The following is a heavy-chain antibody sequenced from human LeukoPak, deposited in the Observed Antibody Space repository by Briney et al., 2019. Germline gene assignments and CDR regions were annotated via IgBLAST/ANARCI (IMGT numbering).Heavy chain of an antibody. CDR1: GGTFSSYA. CDR2: IIPILGIA. J-gene: IGHJ3*02. V-gene: IGHV1-69*04. D-gene: IGHD3-10*01. CDR3: ARDLGALDDAFDI. Sequence: SVKVSCKASGGTFSSYAISWVRQAPGQGLEWMGRIIPILGIANYAQKFQGRVTITADESTSTAYMELSSLRSEDTAVYYCARDLGALDDAFDIWGQGTMVTVSS.